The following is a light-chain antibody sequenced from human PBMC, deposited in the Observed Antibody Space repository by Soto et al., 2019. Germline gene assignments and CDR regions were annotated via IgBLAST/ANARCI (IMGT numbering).Light chain of an antibody. CDR2: GVS. CDR3: QQYGSSPIT. Sequence: EIVMTQSPATLSLSPGARATLSCRASQSVSSSYLAWYQQKHGQVPRLLIYGVSSRATGIPVRFSGIASGTDFTITLSRLEPEDGEVYDDQQYGSSPITFGQGTRLEIK. CDR1: QSVSSSY. J-gene: IGKJ5*01. V-gene: IGKV3-20*01.